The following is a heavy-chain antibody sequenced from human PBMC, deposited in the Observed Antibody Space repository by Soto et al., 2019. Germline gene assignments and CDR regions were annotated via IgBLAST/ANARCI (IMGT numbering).Heavy chain of an antibody. CDR2: ISGSGGST. J-gene: IGHJ4*02. D-gene: IGHD2-2*01. Sequence: GGSLRLSCAASGFTFSNYAMSWVRQAPGKGLEWVSAISGSGGSTYYADSVKGRLTISSDNSKNTLYLQMNSLSAEDTAVYYCAKARGSSTPAPGSYWGQGTLVTVSS. V-gene: IGHV3-23*01. CDR1: GFTFSNYA. CDR3: AKARGSSTPAPGSY.